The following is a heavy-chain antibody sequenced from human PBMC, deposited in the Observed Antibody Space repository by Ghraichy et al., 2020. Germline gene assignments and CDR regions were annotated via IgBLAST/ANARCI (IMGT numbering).Heavy chain of an antibody. CDR2: IHYSGTT. CDR3: ASRPPLTPIRGASYYYHAMDV. V-gene: IGHV4-59*08. J-gene: IGHJ6*02. CDR1: GGSISGYY. D-gene: IGHD3-10*01. Sequence: SETLSLTCTVSGGSISGYYWSWVRQPPGKGLEWIGYIHYSGTTTYNSSLTSRLTISVDTSKNQFSLRLSSVTAADTAVYYCASRPPLTPIRGASYYYHAMDVWGQGPAGTVSS.